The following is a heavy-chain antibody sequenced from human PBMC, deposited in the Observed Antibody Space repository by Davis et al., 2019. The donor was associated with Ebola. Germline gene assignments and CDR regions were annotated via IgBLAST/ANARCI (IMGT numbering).Heavy chain of an antibody. J-gene: IGHJ4*02. CDR3: ATTQWLREFDN. Sequence: GESLKISCAASGFTFSSYSMNWVRQAPGKGLEWVSVIYDHSTAYADSVRGRFIISRDKSNNTLYLEMSSLRVDDTAVYYCATTQWLREFDNWGQGTLVTVSS. V-gene: IGHV3-53*05. CDR2: IYDHST. CDR1: GFTFSSYS. D-gene: IGHD6-19*01.